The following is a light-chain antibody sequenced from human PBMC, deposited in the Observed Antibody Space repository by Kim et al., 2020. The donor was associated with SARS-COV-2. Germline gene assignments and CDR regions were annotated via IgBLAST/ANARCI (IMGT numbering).Light chain of an antibody. CDR1: SLTNYY. CDR2: GKN. V-gene: IGLV3-19*01. Sequence: YGQTIRITCQGDSLTNYYPSWYQQKPGQATVLGIYGKNNRPSGIPDRFSGSISGTPASLTITGAQAEDEADYYCNSRDNSGNRYVFGTGTKVTVL. CDR3: NSRDNSGNRYV. J-gene: IGLJ1*01.